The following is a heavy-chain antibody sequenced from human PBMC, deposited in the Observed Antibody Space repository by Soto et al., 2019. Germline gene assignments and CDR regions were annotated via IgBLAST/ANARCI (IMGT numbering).Heavy chain of an antibody. J-gene: IGHJ1*01. Sequence: EVQLVECGGGLVQPGRSLRLSCAASGFTFDDYAMHWVRQAPGKGLEWVSGISWNSGSIGYADSVKGRFTISRDNAKNSLYLQMNSLRAEDTALYYCAKDGIAVAGWHGGAEYFQHWGQGTLVTVSS. CDR1: GFTFDDYA. CDR3: AKDGIAVAGWHGGAEYFQH. CDR2: ISWNSGSI. V-gene: IGHV3-9*01. D-gene: IGHD6-19*01.